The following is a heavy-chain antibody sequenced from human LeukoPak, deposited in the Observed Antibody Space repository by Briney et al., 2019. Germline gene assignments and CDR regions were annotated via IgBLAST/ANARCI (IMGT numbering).Heavy chain of an antibody. CDR3: ARGGTGYSSGWLRAFDI. Sequence: GASVKVSCKASGFTFTSSAMQWVRQARGQRLEWIGWIVVGSGNTNYAQKFQERVTITRDMSTSTAYMELSSLRSEDTAVYYCARGGTGYSSGWLRAFDIWGQGTMVTVSS. CDR1: GFTFTSSA. D-gene: IGHD6-19*01. J-gene: IGHJ3*02. V-gene: IGHV1-58*02. CDR2: IVVGSGNT.